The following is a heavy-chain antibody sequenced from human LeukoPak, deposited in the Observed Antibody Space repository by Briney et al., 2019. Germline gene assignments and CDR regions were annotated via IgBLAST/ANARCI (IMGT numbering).Heavy chain of an antibody. J-gene: IGHJ4*02. Sequence: SQTLSLTCAISGDSVSSNSVGWHWIRQPPSRGLEWLGRTYYRSKWYNDYAVSAKSRITINPDTSKNQFSLQLNSVTPEDTAVYYCARSFNWGWDYWGQGALVTVSS. CDR3: ARSFNWGWDY. D-gene: IGHD7-27*01. CDR1: GDSVSSNSVG. CDR2: TYYRSKWYN. V-gene: IGHV6-1*01.